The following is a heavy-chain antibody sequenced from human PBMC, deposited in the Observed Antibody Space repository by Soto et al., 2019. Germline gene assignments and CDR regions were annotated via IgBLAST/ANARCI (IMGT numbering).Heavy chain of an antibody. CDR3: TKVVVGATPYGMDV. CDR1: GFTFSSYY. CDR2: ISSDGSST. D-gene: IGHD1-26*01. V-gene: IGHV3-74*01. Sequence: PGGSLRLSCAASGFTFSSYYMHWVRQAPGKGLVWVSRISSDGSSTSYADSVKGRFTISRDNAKNTLYLQMNSLRAEDTAVYYCTKVVVGATPYGMDVWGQGTTVSVS. J-gene: IGHJ6*02.